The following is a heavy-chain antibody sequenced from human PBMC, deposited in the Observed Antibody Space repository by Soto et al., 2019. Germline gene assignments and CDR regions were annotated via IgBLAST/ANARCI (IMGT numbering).Heavy chain of an antibody. D-gene: IGHD2-8*01. CDR2: IIPIFGTA. V-gene: IGHV1-69*13. CDR3: ARGGTDIVLMVYAMSNWFDP. J-gene: IGHJ5*02. Sequence: SSVKVSCKASGGTFSSYAISWVRQAPGQGLEWMRGIIPIFGTANYAQKFQGRVTITADESTSTAYMELSSLRSEDTAVYYCARGGTDIVLMVYAMSNWFDPWG. CDR1: GGTFSSYA.